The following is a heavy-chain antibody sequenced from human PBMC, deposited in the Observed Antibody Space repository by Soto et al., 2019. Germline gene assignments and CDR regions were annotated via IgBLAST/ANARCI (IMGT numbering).Heavy chain of an antibody. CDR3: ARELHGSGSYFLLGSGLTSYYYYGMDV. D-gene: IGHD3-10*01. CDR1: GGTFSSYA. CDR2: IIPIFGTA. Sequence: QVQLVQSGAEVKKPGSSVKVSCKASGGTFSSYAISWVRQAPGQGLEWMGGIIPIFGTANYAQKFQGRVTSTAGESRSTAYMERSSLRSEDTAVYDCARELHGSGSYFLLGSGLTSYYYYGMDVWGQGTTVTVSS. V-gene: IGHV1-69*12. J-gene: IGHJ6*02.